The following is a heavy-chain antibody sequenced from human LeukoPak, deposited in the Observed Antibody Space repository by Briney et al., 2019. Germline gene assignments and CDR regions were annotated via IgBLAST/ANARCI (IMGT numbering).Heavy chain of an antibody. D-gene: IGHD3-3*01. J-gene: IGHJ5*02. CDR1: GGSFSGYY. CDR3: ARSQIYDFWSGYYTAWFDP. CDR2: INHSGST. Sequence: SEALSLTCAVYGGSFSGYYWSWIRQPPGKGLEWIGEINHSGSTNYNPSLKSRVTISVDTSKNQFSLKLSSVTAADTAVYYCARSQIYDFWSGYYTAWFDPWGQGTLVTVPS. V-gene: IGHV4-34*01.